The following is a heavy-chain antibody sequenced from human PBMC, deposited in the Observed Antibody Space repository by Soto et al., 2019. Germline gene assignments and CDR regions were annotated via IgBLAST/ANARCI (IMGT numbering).Heavy chain of an antibody. D-gene: IGHD2-15*01. CDR2: IYYSGST. Sequence: QVQLQESGPGLVKPSQTLSLTCTVSGGSISSGGYYWSWLRQHPGKGLEWIGYIYYSGSTYYNPSLKSRVTISVDTSKNQFSLKLSSVTAADTAVYYCARYWSGGSCYSYFDYWGQGTLVTVSS. CDR3: ARYWSGGSCYSYFDY. J-gene: IGHJ4*02. V-gene: IGHV4-31*03. CDR1: GGSISSGGYY.